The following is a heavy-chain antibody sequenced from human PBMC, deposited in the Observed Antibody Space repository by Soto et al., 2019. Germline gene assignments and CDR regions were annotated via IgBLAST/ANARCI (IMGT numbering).Heavy chain of an antibody. D-gene: IGHD2-15*01. J-gene: IGHJ4*02. CDR1: GFTFSSYA. V-gene: IGHV3-30-3*01. CDR3: AREGIVVVVAGELFDY. CDR2: ISYDGSNK. Sequence: QVPLVESGGGVVQPGRSLRLSCAASGFTFSSYAMHWVRQAPGKGLEWVAVISYDGSNKYYADSVKGRFTISRDNSKNTLYLQMNSLRAEDTAVYYCAREGIVVVVAGELFDYWGQGTLVTVSS.